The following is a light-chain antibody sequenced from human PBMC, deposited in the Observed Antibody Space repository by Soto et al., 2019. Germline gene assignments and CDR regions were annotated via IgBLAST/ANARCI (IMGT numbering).Light chain of an antibody. CDR2: ATS. Sequence: DLQMTQSPSFLFASVGDRVTITCRASQGIGNDLGWYQQKPGKAPRRLIYATSSLHSGVPSRFSGSGSGTEFTLTISSLQPEDFASYYCLHHNTYPLSFGGGTKVEIK. CDR1: QGIGND. CDR3: LHHNTYPLS. J-gene: IGKJ4*01. V-gene: IGKV1-17*01.